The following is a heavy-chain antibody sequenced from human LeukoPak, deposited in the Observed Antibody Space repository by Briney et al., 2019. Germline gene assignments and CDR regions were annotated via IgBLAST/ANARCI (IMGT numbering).Heavy chain of an antibody. J-gene: IGHJ4*02. V-gene: IGHV3-74*01. CDR3: ARDNNWNYPDY. Sequence: GGSLRLSCAASGFTFSSYWMHWVRQAPGKGLVWVSRTSSDGSSTRYADSVKGRFTISRDNAKNTLSLQMNSLRAEDTAVYYCARDNNWNYPDYWGQGTLVTVSS. D-gene: IGHD1-7*01. CDR1: GFTFSSYW. CDR2: TSSDGSST.